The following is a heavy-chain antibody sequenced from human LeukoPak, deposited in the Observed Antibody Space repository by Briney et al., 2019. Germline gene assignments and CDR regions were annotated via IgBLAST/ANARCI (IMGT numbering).Heavy chain of an antibody. CDR1: GYSITSGYY. CDR3: ARHFLYYDILTGYHP. Sequence: PSETLSLTCTVSGYSITSGYYCGWIRQPPGKGLEWIGTLYHSGSTYYNPSLKSRVTISVDTSKNQFSLKLSSVTAADTAVYYCARHFLYYDILTGYHPWGQGTLVTVSS. J-gene: IGHJ5*02. V-gene: IGHV4-38-2*02. CDR2: LYHSGST. D-gene: IGHD3-9*01.